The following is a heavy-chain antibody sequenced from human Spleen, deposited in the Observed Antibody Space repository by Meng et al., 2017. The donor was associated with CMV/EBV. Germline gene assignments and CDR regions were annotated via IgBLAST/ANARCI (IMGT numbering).Heavy chain of an antibody. V-gene: IGHV3-21*04. J-gene: IGHJ6*02. D-gene: IGHD4-23*01. Sequence: GGSLRLSCAASGFTFRTYSMNWVRQTPGKGLEWVASITTYSSYIYYADSAKGRITISRDNAKNSLYLQMNSLRAEDAAVYFCAKETAVGAYFDYYGMDAWGQGTTVTVSS. CDR3: AKETAVGAYFDYYGMDA. CDR1: GFTFRTYS. CDR2: ITTYSSYI.